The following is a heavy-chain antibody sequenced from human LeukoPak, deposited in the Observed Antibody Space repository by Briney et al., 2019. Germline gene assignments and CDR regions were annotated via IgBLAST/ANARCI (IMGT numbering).Heavy chain of an antibody. J-gene: IGHJ6*03. CDR2: IYISGSYTSGST. V-gene: IGHV4-61*02. D-gene: IGHD1-7*01. CDR3: ARENYPTIYYYYYYMDV. CDR1: GGSISSGSYY. Sequence: TLSLTCTVSGGSISSGSYYWSWIRQPAGKGLEWIGRIYISGSYTSGSTNYNPSLKSRVTISVDMSKNQFSLNLSSVTAADTAVYYCARENYPTIYYYYYYMDVWGKGTTVTVSS.